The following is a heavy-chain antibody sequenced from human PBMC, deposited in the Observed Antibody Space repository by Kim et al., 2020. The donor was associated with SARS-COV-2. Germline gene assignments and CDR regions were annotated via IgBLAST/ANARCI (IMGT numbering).Heavy chain of an antibody. Sequence: ASVKVSCKASGYTFTGYYMHWVRQAPGQGLEWMGRINPNSGGTNYAQKFQGRVTMTRDTSISTAYMELSRLRSDDTAVYYCARPPARRAMDPSAFDIWGQGTMVTVSS. V-gene: IGHV1-2*06. D-gene: IGHD5-18*01. CDR1: GYTFTGYY. CDR2: INPNSGGT. CDR3: ARPPARRAMDPSAFDI. J-gene: IGHJ3*02.